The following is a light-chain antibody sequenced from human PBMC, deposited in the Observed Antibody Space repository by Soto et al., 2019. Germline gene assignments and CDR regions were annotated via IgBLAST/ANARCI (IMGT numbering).Light chain of an antibody. J-gene: IGLJ1*01. CDR2: EVS. V-gene: IGLV2-14*01. CDR1: SSDVGGYKY. CDR3: SSYTDSSNYV. Sequence: QSALTQPASVSGSPGQSITISCTGTSSDVGGYKYVSWYQQHPGKVPKFMIYEVSKRPSGVSNRFSGSRSGNTASLTISGLQAEDEADYYCSSYTDSSNYVFGTGTKLTVL.